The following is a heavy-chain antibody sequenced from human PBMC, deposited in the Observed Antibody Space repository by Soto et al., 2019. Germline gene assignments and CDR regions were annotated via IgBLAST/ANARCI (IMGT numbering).Heavy chain of an antibody. D-gene: IGHD3-22*01. CDR1: GGSVTSSGFS. J-gene: IGHJ4*02. Sequence: SETLSLTCAVSGGSVTSSGFSWGWVRQPPGKGLEWIGHIHQRGSIYYNPSLKSRVTISVDRSKNQFSLKLNSVTAADTAVYYCARSTHFYGSSGYSYYFDYWGQGTQVTVSS. CDR2: IHQRGSI. V-gene: IGHV4-30-2*01. CDR3: ARSTHFYGSSGYSYYFDY.